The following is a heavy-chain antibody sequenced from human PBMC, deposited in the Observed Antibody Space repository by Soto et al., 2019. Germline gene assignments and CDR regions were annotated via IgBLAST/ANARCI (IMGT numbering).Heavy chain of an antibody. CDR2: INAGNGNT. J-gene: IGHJ4*02. CDR1: GYIFTSYA. CDR3: ARVSRMGIAVAGTFGY. Sequence: ASVKVSCKASGYIFTSYAMHLVRQAPGQRLEWMGWINAGNGNTKYSQKFQGRVTITRDTSASTAYMELSSLRSEDTAVYYCARVSRMGIAVAGTFGYWGQGTLVTVSS. V-gene: IGHV1-3*01. D-gene: IGHD6-19*01.